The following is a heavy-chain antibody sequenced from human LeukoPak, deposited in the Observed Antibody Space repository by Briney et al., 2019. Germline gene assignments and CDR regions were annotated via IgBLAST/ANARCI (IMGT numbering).Heavy chain of an antibody. D-gene: IGHD4-23*01. CDR3: AGLQAHGSNYIDH. CDR2: IYYNGNT. Sequence: SETLSLTCTVSGASISSYYWSWIRQPPGKGLEWIGYIYYNGNTIYSDSLRSRVTISADTSKNQFSLKLTSVTAADTARYFCAGLQAHGSNYIDHWGQGILVTVPS. CDR1: GASISSYY. J-gene: IGHJ4*02. V-gene: IGHV4-59*08.